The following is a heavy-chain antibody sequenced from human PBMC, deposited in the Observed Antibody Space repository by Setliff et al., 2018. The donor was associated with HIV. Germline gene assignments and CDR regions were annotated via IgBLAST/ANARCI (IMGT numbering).Heavy chain of an antibody. J-gene: IGHJ4*02. Sequence: LETLSLTCTVSGGSISSYYWSWMRQPPGKGLEWIGYIYYSGSTNYNPSLKSRVTISVDTSKNQFSLKLSSVTAADTAVYYCARHASYYDILTGYQYGPFDYWGQGSLVTVSS. CDR2: IYYSGST. CDR3: ARHASYYDILTGYQYGPFDY. D-gene: IGHD3-9*01. V-gene: IGHV4-59*08. CDR1: GGSISSYY.